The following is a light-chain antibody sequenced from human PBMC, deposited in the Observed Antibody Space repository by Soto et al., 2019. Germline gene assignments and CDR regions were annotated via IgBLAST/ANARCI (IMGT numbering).Light chain of an antibody. CDR2: GAF. CDR1: QSFSGH. CDR3: QQRNTWPPVT. J-gene: IGKJ5*01. Sequence: EIVLTQSPDTLSLSPGERATLSCRASQSFSGHLAWYQQKPGQAPRLLIYGAFNRATGIPARFSGSGSGADFTLTISSLEPEDFAIYYCQQRNTWPPVTFGQGTRLEIK. V-gene: IGKV3-11*01.